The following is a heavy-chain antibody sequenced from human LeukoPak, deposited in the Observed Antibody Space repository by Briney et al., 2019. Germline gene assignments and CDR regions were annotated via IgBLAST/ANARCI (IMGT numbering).Heavy chain of an antibody. D-gene: IGHD3-3*01. Sequence: PGGSLRLSCAASGFTFSSYSMNWVRQAPGKGLEWVSSISSSSTYIYYADSVKGRFTISRDNAKNSLYLQMNSLRAEDTAVYYCARNYDFWSGYSEKGAFDIWGQGTMVTVSS. CDR3: ARNYDFWSGYSEKGAFDI. CDR1: GFTFSSYS. CDR2: ISSSSTYI. V-gene: IGHV3-21*01. J-gene: IGHJ3*02.